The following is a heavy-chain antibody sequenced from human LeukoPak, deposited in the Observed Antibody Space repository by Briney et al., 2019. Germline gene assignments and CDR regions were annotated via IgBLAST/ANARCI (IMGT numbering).Heavy chain of an antibody. V-gene: IGHV3-23*01. CDR1: GFTFSTCA. CDR3: AYLGLSSDWNDVPGPQIDY. J-gene: IGHJ4*02. Sequence: PGGSLRLSCAASGFTFSTCAMSWVRQAPGKGLEWVSTISASGTITYYADSVKGRCTISRDYSKNTVYLQMNSLRAEDTAVYYCAYLGLSSDWNDVPGPQIDYWGQGTLVSVSS. CDR2: ISASGTIT. D-gene: IGHD1-1*01.